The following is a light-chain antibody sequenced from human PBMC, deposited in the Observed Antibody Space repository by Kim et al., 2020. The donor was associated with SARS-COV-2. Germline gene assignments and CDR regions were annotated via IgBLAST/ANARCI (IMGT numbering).Light chain of an antibody. Sequence: QTATVTCTGHNNNVGDQCAAWLQQHPGHPPKLLVYRNNNRPSGISERFSASRSGSTASLTITGLQPEDEADYYCSAWDSSLSAQVFGGGTKLTVL. CDR1: NNNVGDQC. CDR2: RNN. CDR3: SAWDSSLSAQV. V-gene: IGLV10-54*04. J-gene: IGLJ3*02.